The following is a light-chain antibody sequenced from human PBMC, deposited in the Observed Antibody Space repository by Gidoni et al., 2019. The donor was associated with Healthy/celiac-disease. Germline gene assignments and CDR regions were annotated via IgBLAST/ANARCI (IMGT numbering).Light chain of an antibody. Sequence: GQRVTISCSGSSTNIGSNTVNWYQQLTGTAPKLLIYSNNQRPSGVPDRFSGSKSGTSASLAISGLQSEDEAYYYCAAWDDSLNGLYVFGTGTKVTVL. CDR3: AAWDDSLNGLYV. J-gene: IGLJ1*01. CDR1: STNIGSNT. CDR2: SNN. V-gene: IGLV1-44*01.